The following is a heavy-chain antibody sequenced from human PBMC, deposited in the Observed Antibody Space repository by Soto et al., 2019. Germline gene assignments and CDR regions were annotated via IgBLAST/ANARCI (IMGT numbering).Heavy chain of an antibody. Sequence: SVTVSCQASGGTFSSYTISWVRQAPGQGFEWMGRIIPILGIANYAQKFQGRVTITADKSTSTAYMELSSLRSEDTAVYYCAISEGYSYGYGQVYFDYWGQGTLVTVSS. J-gene: IGHJ4*02. V-gene: IGHV1-69*02. D-gene: IGHD5-18*01. CDR3: AISEGYSYGYGQVYFDY. CDR2: IIPILGIA. CDR1: GGTFSSYT.